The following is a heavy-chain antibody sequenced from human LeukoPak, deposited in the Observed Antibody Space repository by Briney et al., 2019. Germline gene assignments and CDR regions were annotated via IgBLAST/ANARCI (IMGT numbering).Heavy chain of an antibody. CDR2: IYHSGST. V-gene: IGHV4-30-2*01. Sequence: PSETLSLTCTVSGGSISSGGYYWSWIRQPPGKGLEWIGYIYHSGSTYYNPSLKSRVTISVDRSKNQFSLKLSSVTAADTAVYYCARELGGPPGSGSRPNYFDYWGQGTLVTVSS. CDR3: ARELGGPPGSGSRPNYFDY. D-gene: IGHD3-10*01. J-gene: IGHJ4*02. CDR1: GGSISSGGYY.